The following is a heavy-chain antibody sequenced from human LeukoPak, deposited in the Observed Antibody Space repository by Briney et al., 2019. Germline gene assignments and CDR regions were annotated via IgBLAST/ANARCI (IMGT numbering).Heavy chain of an antibody. Sequence: SETLSLTCTVSGGSISSYYWSWIRQPPGKGLEWIGYIYYGGSTNYNPSLKSRVTISVDTSKNQFSLKLSSVTAADTAVYYCARVFSRGLAYDYWGQGTLVTVSS. V-gene: IGHV4-59*01. CDR3: ARVFSRGLAYDY. J-gene: IGHJ4*02. CDR2: IYYGGST. CDR1: GGSISSYY.